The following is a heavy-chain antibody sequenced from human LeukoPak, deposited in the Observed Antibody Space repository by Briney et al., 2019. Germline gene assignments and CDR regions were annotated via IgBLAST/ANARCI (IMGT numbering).Heavy chain of an antibody. CDR3: ARVAVEGFLEWLLSGAFDI. Sequence: GASVKVSCKASGYTFTSYGISWVRQAPGQGLEWMGWISAYNGNTNYAQKLQGRVTMTTDTSTSTAYMELRSLRSDDTAVYYCARVAVEGFLEWLLSGAFDIWGQGTMVTVSS. CDR1: GYTFTSYG. D-gene: IGHD3-3*01. CDR2: ISAYNGNT. J-gene: IGHJ3*02. V-gene: IGHV1-18*01.